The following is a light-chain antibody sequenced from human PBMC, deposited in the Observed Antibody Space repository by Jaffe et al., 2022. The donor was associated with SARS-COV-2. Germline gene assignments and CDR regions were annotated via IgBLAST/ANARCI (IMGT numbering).Light chain of an antibody. CDR3: QQYQSTPLT. CDR1: QSVLYSSSDKNY. Sequence: DIVMTQSPDSLAVSLGERAAINCKSSQSVLYSSSDKNYLAWYQQKPGQPPKLLISWSSTRESGVPDRFSGSGSGTDFTLTISSLQAEDVAVYYCQQYQSTPLTFGGGTKVEIK. CDR2: WSS. V-gene: IGKV4-1*01. J-gene: IGKJ4*01.